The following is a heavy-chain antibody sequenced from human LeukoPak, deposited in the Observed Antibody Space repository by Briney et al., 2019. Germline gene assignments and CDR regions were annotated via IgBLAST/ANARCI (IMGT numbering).Heavy chain of an antibody. J-gene: IGHJ3*02. D-gene: IGHD3-3*01. V-gene: IGHV4-61*02. CDR3: ARPNTIFGVEDAFDI. CDR2: IYTSGST. CDR1: GGSISSGSYY. Sequence: PSETLSLTCTVSGGSISSGSYYWSWIRQPAGKGLEWIGRIYTSGSTNYNPSLKSRVTISVDTSKNQFSLKLSSVTAADTAVYYCARPNTIFGVEDAFDIWGQGTMVTVSS.